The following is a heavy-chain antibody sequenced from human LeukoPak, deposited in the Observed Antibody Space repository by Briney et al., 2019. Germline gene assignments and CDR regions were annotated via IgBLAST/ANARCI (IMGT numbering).Heavy chain of an antibody. CDR2: TNHVGNS. J-gene: IGHJ4*02. Sequence: SETLSLTCTVSGGSISSHYWSWIRQPPGKGLRWIGYTNHVGNSDFNPSLKSRVTISVDTSKNQFSLKLSSVTAADTAVYYCARHYDGRESGSFYEDHWGQGTLVIVSS. CDR1: GGSISSHY. D-gene: IGHD1-26*01. CDR3: ARHYDGRESGSFYEDH. V-gene: IGHV4-59*08.